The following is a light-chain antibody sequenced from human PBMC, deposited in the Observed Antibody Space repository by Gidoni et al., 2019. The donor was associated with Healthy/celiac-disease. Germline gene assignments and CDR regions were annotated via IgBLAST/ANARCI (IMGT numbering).Light chain of an antibody. V-gene: IGLV3-1*01. CDR1: KLGDKY. Sequence: SYELTQPPPLSVSPGQTARTTCSGDKLGDKYACWDKHKPGQSPVLVIYQDSKRPSGIPERFSGSNSGNTATLTIRGTQAMDEADYYCQAWDSSTVVFGGGTKLTVI. CDR3: QAWDSSTVV. J-gene: IGLJ2*01. CDR2: QDS.